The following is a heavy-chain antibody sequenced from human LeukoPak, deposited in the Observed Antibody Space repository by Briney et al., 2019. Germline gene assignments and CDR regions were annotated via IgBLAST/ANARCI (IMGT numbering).Heavy chain of an antibody. D-gene: IGHD1-1*01. CDR1: GYTFTSYG. Sequence: ASVKVSCKASGYTFTSYGFSWVRQAPGQGLEWMGWISAYNGNTNYAQKLQGRVTMTTDTSTSTAYMELRSLRSDDTAVYYCARDLAWYNWNDKRAFDIWGQGTMVTVSS. J-gene: IGHJ3*02. CDR3: ARDLAWYNWNDKRAFDI. CDR2: ISAYNGNT. V-gene: IGHV1-18*01.